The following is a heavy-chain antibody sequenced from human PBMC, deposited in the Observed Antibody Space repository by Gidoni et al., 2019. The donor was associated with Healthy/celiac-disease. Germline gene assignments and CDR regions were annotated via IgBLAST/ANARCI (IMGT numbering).Heavy chain of an antibody. CDR1: GYTFDDYA. D-gene: IGHD3-22*01. Sequence: EVQLVESGGGLVQPGRSLRPSCAASGYTFDDYAMPWVRQAPGKGLEWVSGISWKSGSIGYADSVKGRFTISRDNAKNSLYLQMNSLRAEDTALYHCAKAHDSSGYYLQSDAFDIWGQGTMVTVSS. J-gene: IGHJ3*02. CDR3: AKAHDSSGYYLQSDAFDI. CDR2: ISWKSGSI. V-gene: IGHV3-9*01.